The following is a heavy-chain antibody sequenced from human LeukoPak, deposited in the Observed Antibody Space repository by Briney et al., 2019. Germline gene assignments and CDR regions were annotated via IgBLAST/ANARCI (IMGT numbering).Heavy chain of an antibody. CDR3: AKSPDIVVVPAAYD. D-gene: IGHD2-2*01. Sequence: PGGSLRLSCAASGFTFSSYAMSWVRQAPGKGLEWVSAISGSGGSTYYADSVKGRFTISRDNSKNTLYLQMNSLRAEDTAVHYCAKSPDIVVVPAAYDWGQGTLVTASS. CDR2: ISGSGGST. V-gene: IGHV3-23*01. J-gene: IGHJ4*02. CDR1: GFTFSSYA.